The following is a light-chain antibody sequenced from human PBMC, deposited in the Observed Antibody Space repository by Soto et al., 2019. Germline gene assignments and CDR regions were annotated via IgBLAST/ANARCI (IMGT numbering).Light chain of an antibody. CDR2: GAS. J-gene: IGKJ1*01. CDR3: QQYNKCPLT. Sequence: DIVMTQSPATLSVSPGERATLSCRASQNLRSSLALYQQKPGQAPRLLIYGASIRSTGIPARFSGSWSGTEFTLTISSLQSEDFAVYFCQQYNKCPLTFGRGTKVDIK. CDR1: QNLRSS. V-gene: IGKV3-15*01.